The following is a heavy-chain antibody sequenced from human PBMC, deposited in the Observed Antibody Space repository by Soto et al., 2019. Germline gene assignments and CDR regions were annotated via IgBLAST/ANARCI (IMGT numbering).Heavy chain of an antibody. D-gene: IGHD1-26*01. CDR1: GYTFTSYD. J-gene: IGHJ5*02. CDR3: ARGATWNWFDP. Sequence: SVKVSCKASGYTFTSYDINWVRQATGQGLEWMGWMNPNSGNTGYAQKFQGRVTLTRNTSINTAYMELSSLRSEDTAVYYCARGATWNWFDPWGQGTLVTVSS. V-gene: IGHV1-8*02. CDR2: MNPNSGNT.